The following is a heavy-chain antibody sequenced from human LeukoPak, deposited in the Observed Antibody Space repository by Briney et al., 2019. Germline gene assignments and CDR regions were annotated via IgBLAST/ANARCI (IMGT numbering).Heavy chain of an antibody. J-gene: IGHJ4*02. CDR3: ARASVRPDTGVDY. Sequence: PSQTLSLTCTVSGGSISSGSYYWSWIRQPAGKGLEWIGRIYTSGSTNYNPSLKSRVTISVDTSKNQFSLKLSSVTAADTAVYYCARASVRPDTGVDYWGQGTLVTVSS. V-gene: IGHV4-61*02. CDR2: IYTSGST. CDR1: GGSISSGSYY. D-gene: IGHD7-27*01.